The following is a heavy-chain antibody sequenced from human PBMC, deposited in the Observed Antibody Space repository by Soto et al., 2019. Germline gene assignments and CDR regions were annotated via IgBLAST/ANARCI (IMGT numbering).Heavy chain of an antibody. CDR2: INSDGSST. V-gene: IGHV3-74*01. J-gene: IGHJ5*01. Sequence: PGGSLRLSCAASGFTFSSDWMHWVRQGPGKGLVWVSRINSDGSSTTYADSVKGRFTISRDNAKDTLYLQMNSLRAEDTAVYYCACYLMPFRCRVRPMKWFDLWGQGTLVTVSS. D-gene: IGHD3-10*01. CDR3: ACYLMPFRCRVRPMKWFDL. CDR1: GFTFSSDW.